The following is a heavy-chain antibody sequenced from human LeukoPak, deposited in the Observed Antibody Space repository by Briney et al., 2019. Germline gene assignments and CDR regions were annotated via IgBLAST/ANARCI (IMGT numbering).Heavy chain of an antibody. CDR3: ASDHGRDNWFDP. Sequence: AGGSLRLTCTASGFTFSNVWMSWVRQAPGKGLEWVAVISYDGSNKYYADSVKRRFTISRDNSKNTLYLQMNSLRAEDTAVYYCASDHGRDNWFDPWGQGTLVTVSS. CDR1: GFTFSNVW. J-gene: IGHJ5*02. CDR2: ISYDGSNK. D-gene: IGHD1-26*01. V-gene: IGHV3-30-3*01.